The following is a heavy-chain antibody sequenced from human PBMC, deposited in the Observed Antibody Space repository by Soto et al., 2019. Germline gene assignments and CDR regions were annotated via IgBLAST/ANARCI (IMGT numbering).Heavy chain of an antibody. D-gene: IGHD3-10*01. V-gene: IGHV3-33*01. CDR2: IWYDGSNK. CDR1: GFTFSNYG. CDR3: AAGEPLNY. J-gene: IGHJ4*02. Sequence: QMQLVESGGGVVQPGRCLRLYCAASGFTFSNYGMPWVRQAPGKGLEWVAIIWYDGSNKYYADSVKGRFTISRDNSKNTVYLQMNSLRAEDTAMYYCAAGEPLNYRGQGTLVTVSS.